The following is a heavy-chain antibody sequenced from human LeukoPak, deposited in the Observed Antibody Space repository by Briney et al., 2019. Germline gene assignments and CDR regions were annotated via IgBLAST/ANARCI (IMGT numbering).Heavy chain of an antibody. CDR2: INPNSGGT. Sequence: ASAKVSCKASGCTFTGYYMHWVRQAPGQGLEWMGWINPNSGGTNYAQKFQGWVTMTRDTSISTAYMELSRLRSDDTAVYYCARGSLPAAMEPDLTYWGQGTLVTVSS. V-gene: IGHV1-2*04. D-gene: IGHD2-2*01. CDR1: GCTFTGYY. J-gene: IGHJ4*02. CDR3: ARGSLPAAMEPDLTY.